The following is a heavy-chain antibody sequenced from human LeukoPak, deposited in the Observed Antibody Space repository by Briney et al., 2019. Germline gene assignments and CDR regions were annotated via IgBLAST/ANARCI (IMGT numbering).Heavy chain of an antibody. D-gene: IGHD2-2*01. CDR3: ARHVGCSSTSCYQSYFDY. CDR1: GGSISSYY. CDR2: IYYSGST. Sequence: SETLSLTCTVSGGSISSYYWGWIRQPPGKGLEWIGSIYYSGSTYYNPSLKSRVTISVDTSKNQFSLKLSSVTAADTAVYYCARHVGCSSTSCYQSYFDYWGQGTLVTVSS. J-gene: IGHJ4*02. V-gene: IGHV4-39*01.